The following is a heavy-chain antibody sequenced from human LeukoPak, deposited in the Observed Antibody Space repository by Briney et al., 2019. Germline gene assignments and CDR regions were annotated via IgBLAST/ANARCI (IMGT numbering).Heavy chain of an antibody. CDR3: ARALDDILTGPPGAFDI. V-gene: IGHV1-2*02. CDR2: INPNSGGT. J-gene: IGHJ3*02. CDR1: GYTFTSYG. Sequence: ASVKVSCKASGYTFTSYGISWVRQAPGQGLEWMGWINPNSGGTNYAQKFQGRVTMTRDTSISTAYMELSRLRSDDTAVYYCARALDDILTGPPGAFDIWGQGTMVTVSS. D-gene: IGHD3-9*01.